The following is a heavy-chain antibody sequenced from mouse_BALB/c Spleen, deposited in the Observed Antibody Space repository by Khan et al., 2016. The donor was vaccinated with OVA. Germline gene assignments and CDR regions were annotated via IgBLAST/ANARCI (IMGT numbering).Heavy chain of an antibody. D-gene: IGHD2-1*01. CDR3: ARSPYGNSVVY. CDR1: GYTFTDYI. CDR2: IYPGSGST. Sequence: QIQLVQSGPELVKPGASVKMSCKASGYTFTDYIMSWVKQRTGQGLEWIGEIYPGSGSTYYNEKFKGKATLTADTSSNTAYMHLSSLTSEDSAVYFCARSPYGNSVVYWGQGTLVTVSA. V-gene: IGHV1-77*01. J-gene: IGHJ3*01.